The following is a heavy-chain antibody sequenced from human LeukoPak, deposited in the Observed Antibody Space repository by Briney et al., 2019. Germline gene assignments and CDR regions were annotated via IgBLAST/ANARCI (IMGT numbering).Heavy chain of an antibody. V-gene: IGHV3-49*04. CDR2: IRSKAYGGTT. CDR3: TRVLHNQGVTLRTYYYMDV. D-gene: IGHD5-18*01. CDR1: GFTFGDYA. J-gene: IGHJ6*03. Sequence: PGGSLRLSCTASGFTFGDYAMSWVRQAPGKGLEWVGFIRSKAYGGTTEYAASVKGRFTISRDDSKSIAYLQMNSLKTEDTAVYYCTRVLHNQGVTLRTYYYMDVWGKGTTVTVSS.